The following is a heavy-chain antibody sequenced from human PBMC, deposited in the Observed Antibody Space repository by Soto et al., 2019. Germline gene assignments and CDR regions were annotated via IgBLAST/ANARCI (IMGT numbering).Heavy chain of an antibody. CDR3: THLLSLAHHYFYL. CDR2: IKSQASGGTI. J-gene: IGHJ4*02. Sequence: PGGSLRLSCAASGITFIYAWMDWVRQAPGKRLEWVGRIKSQASGGTIDYAAPVKGRFTISRDDSKNTVYLQMDSLKAEDTAVYYCTHLLSLAHHYFYLWGQGTLVAVSS. D-gene: IGHD3-3*01. CDR1: GITFIYAW. V-gene: IGHV3-15*07.